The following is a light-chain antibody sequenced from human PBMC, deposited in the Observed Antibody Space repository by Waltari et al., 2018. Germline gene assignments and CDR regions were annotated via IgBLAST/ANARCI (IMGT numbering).Light chain of an antibody. V-gene: IGLV8-61*01. CDR1: SGPLSTTSY. CDR3: GLYMGSGIWV. J-gene: IGLJ3*02. CDR2: KAN. Sequence: QTVVTQEPSLSVSPGGTVTLTCALSSGPLSTTSYATWYQQTPGQAPRTLVYKANARSSGVPDRFSGSILGNTAALTITGAQADDESDYYCGLYMGSGIWVFGGGTRLTVL.